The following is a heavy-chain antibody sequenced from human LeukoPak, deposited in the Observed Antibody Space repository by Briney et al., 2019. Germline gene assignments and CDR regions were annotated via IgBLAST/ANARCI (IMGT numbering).Heavy chain of an antibody. CDR3: ARDFSWGPDC. CDR1: GFSLTDHY. Sequence: WASVKVSCKASGFSLTDHYMHWLRQAPGQGLEWMGWVNGKRGDTNYAQQFQDRVLMTRDTSINTIYMELTRLTTDDTATYYCARDFSWGPDCWDQGTLVTVSS. D-gene: IGHD7-27*01. CDR2: VNGKRGDT. V-gene: IGHV1-2*02. J-gene: IGHJ4*02.